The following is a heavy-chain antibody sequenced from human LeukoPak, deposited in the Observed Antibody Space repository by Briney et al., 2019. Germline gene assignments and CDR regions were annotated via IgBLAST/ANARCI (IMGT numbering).Heavy chain of an antibody. V-gene: IGHV3-30*02. CDR3: TRNQGYCTGGGCYIDY. Sequence: GGSLRLSCAASGFTFASYGMHWVRHAPGKGLEWVALVRYDGTNKYYTDSVKGRFTISKDNSKNTLYLQMNSLRAEDTAVYYCTRNQGYCTGGGCYIDYWGQGTLVTVSS. CDR2: VRYDGTNK. CDR1: GFTFASYG. D-gene: IGHD2-8*02. J-gene: IGHJ4*02.